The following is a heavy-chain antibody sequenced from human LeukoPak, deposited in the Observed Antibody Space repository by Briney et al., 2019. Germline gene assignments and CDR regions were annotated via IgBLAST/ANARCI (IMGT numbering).Heavy chain of an antibody. J-gene: IGHJ2*01. CDR3: AKDSPSDL. V-gene: IGHV3-30*02. CDR1: GFTFSSYA. Sequence: GGSLRLSCAASGFTFSSYAMHWVRQAPGKGLAWVAFIRYDGSNKYYVDSVKGRITISRDNAKNTLYLQMNSLRAEDTAVYYCAKDSPSDLWGRGTLVTVSS. CDR2: IRYDGSNK.